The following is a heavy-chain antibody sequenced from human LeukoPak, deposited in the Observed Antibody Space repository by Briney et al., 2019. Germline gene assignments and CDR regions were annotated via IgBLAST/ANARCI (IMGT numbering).Heavy chain of an antibody. CDR3: ARGHGGYYYDSSGYYLFG. D-gene: IGHD3-22*01. V-gene: IGHV4-34*01. CDR2: INHSGST. Sequence: PSETLSLTCAVYGGSFRGYYWRWIRQPPGKGREWIGEINHSGSTNYNPSLKSRVTISVDTSKNQFSLKLSSVTAADTAVYYCARGHGGYYYDSSGYYLFGWGQGTLVTVSS. J-gene: IGHJ4*02. CDR1: GGSFRGYY.